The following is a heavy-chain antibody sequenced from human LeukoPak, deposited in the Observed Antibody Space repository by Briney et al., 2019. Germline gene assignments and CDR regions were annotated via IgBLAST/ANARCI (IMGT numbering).Heavy chain of an antibody. Sequence: GGSLRLSCVASGITFSNHYMDWVRQAPGKGLEWVSYIDSGSTTMNYADSVQGRFTISRDNAKNSLYLQMNSLRDEDTAVYHCAREYTGSYHTFDIWGQGTMVTVSS. CDR2: IDSGSTTM. V-gene: IGHV3-48*02. D-gene: IGHD1-26*01. CDR3: AREYTGSYHTFDI. J-gene: IGHJ3*02. CDR1: GITFSNHY.